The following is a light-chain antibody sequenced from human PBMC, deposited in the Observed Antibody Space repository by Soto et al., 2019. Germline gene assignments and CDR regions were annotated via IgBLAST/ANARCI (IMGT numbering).Light chain of an antibody. V-gene: IGKV1-5*01. Sequence: DIQMTQSPSTLSASVGDRVTITCRASQSISSWLAWYQQKPGKAPKLLIYDASSLESGVPSRFSGSGSGTEFTLTISSLQPDDFATYHCQQYNSYFGGGTKVEIK. CDR2: DAS. J-gene: IGKJ4*01. CDR1: QSISSW. CDR3: QQYNSY.